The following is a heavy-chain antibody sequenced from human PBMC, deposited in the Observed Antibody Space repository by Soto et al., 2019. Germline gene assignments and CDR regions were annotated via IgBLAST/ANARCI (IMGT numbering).Heavy chain of an antibody. J-gene: IGHJ4*02. CDR1: GFTFSSYG. D-gene: IGHD4-17*01. Sequence: QVQLVESGGGVVQPGRSLRLSCAASGFTFSSYGMHWVRQAPGKGLEWVAVMWYDGSNKYYADSVKGRFTISRDNSKNTLYLQMNSLRAEDTAVYYCARGRTGRWYGDYAEDYWGQGTLVTVSS. CDR2: MWYDGSNK. CDR3: ARGRTGRWYGDYAEDY. V-gene: IGHV3-33*01.